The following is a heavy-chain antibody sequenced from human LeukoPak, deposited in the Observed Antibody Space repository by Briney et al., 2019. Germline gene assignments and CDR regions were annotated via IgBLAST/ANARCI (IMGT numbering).Heavy chain of an antibody. J-gene: IGHJ6*03. D-gene: IGHD3-10*01. Sequence: ASVKVSCKASGYTFTSYGISWVRLAPGHGLEWMGWISAYNGNRKYEKKLQGRVTMTTDTATSTAYMERSSLRADDTAVYYCARDRWGVNYYQYMDVWGKGTTVTVSS. CDR3: ARDRWGVNYYQYMDV. CDR2: ISAYNGNR. V-gene: IGHV1-18*01. CDR1: GYTFTSYG.